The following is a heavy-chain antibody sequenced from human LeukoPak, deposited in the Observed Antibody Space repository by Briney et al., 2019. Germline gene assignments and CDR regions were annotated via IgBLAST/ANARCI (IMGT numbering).Heavy chain of an antibody. V-gene: IGHV3-21*01. Sequence: GRSLRLSCAASGFTFSSYGMHWVRQAPGKGLEWVSSISSSSSYIYYADSVKGRFTISRDNAKNSLYLQMNSLRAEDTAVYYCARDCIAAAGTVDYWGQGTLVTVSS. CDR2: ISSSSSYI. CDR1: GFTFSSYG. J-gene: IGHJ4*02. CDR3: ARDCIAAAGTVDY. D-gene: IGHD6-13*01.